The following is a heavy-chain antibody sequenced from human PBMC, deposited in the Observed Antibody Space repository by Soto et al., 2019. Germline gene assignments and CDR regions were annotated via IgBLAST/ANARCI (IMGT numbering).Heavy chain of an antibody. CDR2: ISHDGTTK. J-gene: IGHJ4*02. D-gene: IGHD6-19*01. CDR1: GFTFTHYA. Sequence: GGSLRLSCAASGFTFTHYAMHWVRQAPGKGLEWVALISHDGTTKHLADSVKGRFTISRDNSKNTLYLQMDSLRAEDTAVYYCAKDHSGWEPDYFSDSCGQGTLVTVSS. CDR3: AKDHSGWEPDYFSDS. V-gene: IGHV3-30*18.